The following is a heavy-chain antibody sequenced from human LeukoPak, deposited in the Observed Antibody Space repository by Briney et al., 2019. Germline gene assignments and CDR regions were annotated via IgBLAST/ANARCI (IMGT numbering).Heavy chain of an antibody. J-gene: IGHJ5*02. V-gene: IGHV3-21*01. Sequence: GGFLRLSCAASGFTFSSYSMNWVRQAPGKGLEWVSSISSSSSYIYYADSVKGRFTLSRDNAKNSLYLQMNSLRAEDTAVYYCARDWFVVVPAAIWDDWFNPWGQGTLVTVSS. D-gene: IGHD2-2*02. CDR3: ARDWFVVVPAAIWDDWFNP. CDR1: GFTFSSYS. CDR2: ISSSSSYI.